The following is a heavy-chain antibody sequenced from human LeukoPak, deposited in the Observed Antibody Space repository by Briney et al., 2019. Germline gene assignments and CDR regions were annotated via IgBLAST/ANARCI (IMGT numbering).Heavy chain of an antibody. Sequence: PSETLSLTCTVSGRSISSGSYYWSWLRQPAGKGLEWIGRIYTSGSTNYNPSLKSRVTISVDTSKNQFSLKLSSVTAADTAVYYCARAQRNYGDYYFDYWGQGTLVTVSS. V-gene: IGHV4-61*02. CDR1: GRSISSGSYY. D-gene: IGHD4-17*01. CDR2: IYTSGST. CDR3: ARAQRNYGDYYFDY. J-gene: IGHJ4*02.